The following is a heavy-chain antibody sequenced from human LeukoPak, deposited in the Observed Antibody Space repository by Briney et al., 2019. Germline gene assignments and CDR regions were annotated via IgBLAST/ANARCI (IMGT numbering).Heavy chain of an antibody. J-gene: IGHJ4*02. D-gene: IGHD1-1*01. CDR1: AYTFTSYD. Sequence: ASVKVSCKASAYTFTSYDINWVRQAAGQGLEWMGWMNPNSGNTGYAQKFQGRVTMTRNTSISTAYMELSSLRSEDTAVYYCARGRDWTDVGVDYWGQGTLVTVSS. CDR2: MNPNSGNT. CDR3: ARGRDWTDVGVDY. V-gene: IGHV1-8*01.